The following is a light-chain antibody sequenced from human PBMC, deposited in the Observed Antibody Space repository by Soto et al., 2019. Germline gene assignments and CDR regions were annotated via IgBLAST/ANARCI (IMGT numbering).Light chain of an antibody. Sequence: QSVLTQPASVSGSPGQSITISCTGTSSDVGDYNYVSWYQQHPGKAPKLMIYDVSHRPSGVSSRFSGSKSGNTASPTISGLQAEDEADYYCASYTDSTIVMFGGGTKLTVL. J-gene: IGLJ3*02. CDR1: SSDVGDYNY. V-gene: IGLV2-14*01. CDR2: DVS. CDR3: ASYTDSTIVM.